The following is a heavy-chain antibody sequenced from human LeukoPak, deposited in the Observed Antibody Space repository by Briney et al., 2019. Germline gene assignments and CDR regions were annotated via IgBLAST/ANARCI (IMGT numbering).Heavy chain of an antibody. D-gene: IGHD6-19*01. Sequence: GGSLRLSCAASGFTFSTYAMSWVRQAPGKGLEWVSAISSSGAGTYYADSVKGRFTISRDNSRNTLYLQMNSLRVEDTAVYYCAKDARRSSGWYFFDHWGQGTLVTVSS. CDR2: ISSSGAGT. V-gene: IGHV3-23*01. CDR1: GFTFSTYA. J-gene: IGHJ4*02. CDR3: AKDARRSSGWYFFDH.